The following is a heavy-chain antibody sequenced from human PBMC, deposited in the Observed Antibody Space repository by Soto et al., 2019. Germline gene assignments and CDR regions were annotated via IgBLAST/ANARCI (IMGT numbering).Heavy chain of an antibody. CDR3: AGIDRDAFDI. CDR2: ISYDGSNK. CDR1: GFTFSSYA. J-gene: IGHJ3*02. V-gene: IGHV3-30-3*01. D-gene: IGHD3-3*02. Sequence: GGSLRLSCAASGFTFSSYAMHWVRQAPGKGLEWVAVISYDGSNKYYADSVKGRFTISRDNSKNTLYLQMNSLRAEDTAVYYCAGIDRDAFDIWGQGTMVTVSS.